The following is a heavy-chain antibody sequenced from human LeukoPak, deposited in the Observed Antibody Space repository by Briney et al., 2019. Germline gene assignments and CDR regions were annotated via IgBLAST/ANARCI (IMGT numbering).Heavy chain of an antibody. V-gene: IGHV1-18*01. Sequence: ASVKVSCRASGYTFNTYGVTWVRQLPAQGFEWMGLISPYNGDTNYAQKFQGRVTMTTDTLTSTFFMELRSLRSDDTAVYFCARGGVSGIYGTDYWGQGALVTVSS. CDR3: ARGGVSGIYGTDY. CDR1: GYTFNTYG. D-gene: IGHD1-26*01. CDR2: ISPYNGDT. J-gene: IGHJ4*02.